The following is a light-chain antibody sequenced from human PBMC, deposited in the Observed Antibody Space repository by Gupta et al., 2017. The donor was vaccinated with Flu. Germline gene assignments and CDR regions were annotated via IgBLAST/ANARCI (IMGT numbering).Light chain of an antibody. Sequence: SNELTQPPSVSVAPGQTATITCGGQNIGGYVVHWYRRRPGQAPVLLVYDDTDRPSGIPERFSGSNSGNMATLTISGVEVGDEADYYCHIWDSGSDRRVFGRGTTLTVL. CDR1: NIGGYV. CDR2: DDT. J-gene: IGLJ1*01. V-gene: IGLV3-21*02. CDR3: HIWDSGSDRRV.